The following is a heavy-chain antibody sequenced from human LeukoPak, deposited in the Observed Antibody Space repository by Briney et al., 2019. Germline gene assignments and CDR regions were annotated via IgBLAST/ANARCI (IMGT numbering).Heavy chain of an antibody. D-gene: IGHD3-9*01. CDR3: AREVLRYFDWSTGGGDYYYYMDV. Sequence: GGSLRLSCAASGFIFSTYNMNWVRQAPGKGLEWVANIKQDGSEKYYVDSVKGRFTISRDNAKNSLYLQMNSLRAEDTAVYYCAREVLRYFDWSTGGGDYYYYMDVWGKGTTVTVSS. V-gene: IGHV3-7*01. CDR2: IKQDGSEK. CDR1: GFIFSTYN. J-gene: IGHJ6*03.